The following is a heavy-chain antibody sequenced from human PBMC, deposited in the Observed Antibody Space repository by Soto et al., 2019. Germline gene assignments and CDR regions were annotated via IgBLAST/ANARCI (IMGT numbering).Heavy chain of an antibody. CDR2: IIPIFGTA. J-gene: IGHJ4*02. CDR3: ARGGIVVVVAATPQATYFDY. Sequence: SVKVSCKASGGTFSSYAISWVRQAPGQGLEWMGGIIPIFGTANYAQKFQGRVTITADKSTSTAYMELSSLRSEDTAVYYCARGGIVVVVAATPQATYFDYWGQGALVTVSS. D-gene: IGHD2-15*01. V-gene: IGHV1-69*06. CDR1: GGTFSSYA.